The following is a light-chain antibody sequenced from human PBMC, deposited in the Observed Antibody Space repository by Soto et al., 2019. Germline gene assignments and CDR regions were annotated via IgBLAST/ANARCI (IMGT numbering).Light chain of an antibody. Sequence: DIQMTQSPSTLSASVGDRVTISCRASQTISYWLAWYQQKPGQVPKLLIYKASSLESGVPSRFSGSGSGTEFTLTISSLQPDDFATYYCQQYHSYPLTFGGGNKVEIK. CDR2: KAS. J-gene: IGKJ4*01. CDR3: QQYHSYPLT. V-gene: IGKV1-5*03. CDR1: QTISYW.